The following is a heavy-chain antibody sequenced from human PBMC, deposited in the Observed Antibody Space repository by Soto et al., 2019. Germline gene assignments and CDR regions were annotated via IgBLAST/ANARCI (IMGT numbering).Heavy chain of an antibody. CDR1: GGSISSYY. J-gene: IGHJ6*02. V-gene: IGHV4-59*01. CDR3: ARVNSRRTYRGYYYYGMDV. CDR2: IYYSGST. Sequence: SETLSLTCTVSGGSISSYYWSWIRQPPGKGLGWIGYIYYSGSTNYNPSLKSRVTISVDTSKNQFSLKLSSVTAADTAVYYCARVNSRRTYRGYYYYGMDVWGQGTTVTVSS.